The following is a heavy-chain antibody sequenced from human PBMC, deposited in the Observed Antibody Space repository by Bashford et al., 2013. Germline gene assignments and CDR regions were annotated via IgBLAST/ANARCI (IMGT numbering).Heavy chain of an antibody. D-gene: IGHD4-17*01. CDR2: ISGSSGST. J-gene: IGHJ3*02. V-gene: IGHV3-23*01. CDR3: AKDRDDYGDPDAFXI. Sequence: VRQAPGKGLEWVSAISGSSGSTYYADSVRGRFTISRDNSKYTLYLQMNSLRAEDTAVYYCAKDRDDYGDPDAFXIVGPRGQVVTVSS.